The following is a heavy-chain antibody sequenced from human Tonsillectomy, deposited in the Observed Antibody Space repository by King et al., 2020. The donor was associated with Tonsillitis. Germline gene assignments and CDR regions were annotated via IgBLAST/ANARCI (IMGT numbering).Heavy chain of an antibody. Sequence: VQLVESGGGLIQPGGSLRLSCAASGFTVSSNYMSWVRQASGKGLEWVSVIYSGGITYYADSVKGRFTISRDNSKNTLYLQMNSLRAEDTAVYYCARVGILDYYYGMDVWGQGTTVTVSS. CDR3: ARVGILDYYYGMDV. J-gene: IGHJ6*02. CDR2: IYSGGIT. D-gene: IGHD1-14*01. CDR1: GFTVSSNY. V-gene: IGHV3-53*01.